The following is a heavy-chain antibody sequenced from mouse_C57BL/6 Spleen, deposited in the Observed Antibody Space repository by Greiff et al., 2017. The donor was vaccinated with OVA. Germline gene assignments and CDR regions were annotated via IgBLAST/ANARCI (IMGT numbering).Heavy chain of an antibody. J-gene: IGHJ1*03. D-gene: IGHD1-1*01. CDR1: GYAFSSSW. Sequence: QVQLKQSGPELVKPGASVKISCKASGYAFSSSWMNWVKQRPGKGLEWIGRIYPGDGDTNYNGKFKGKATLTADKSSSTAYMQLSSLTSEDSAVYFCAREYYYYGSSHWYFDVWGTGTTVTVSS. CDR3: AREYYYYGSSHWYFDV. V-gene: IGHV1-82*01. CDR2: IYPGDGDT.